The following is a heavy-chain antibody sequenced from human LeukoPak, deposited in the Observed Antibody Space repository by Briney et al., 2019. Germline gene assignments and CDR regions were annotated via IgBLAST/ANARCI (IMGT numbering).Heavy chain of an antibody. CDR3: ARDSDDFWRVYYMDV. CDR1: GFTFSSYS. Sequence: PGGSLRLSCAASGFTFSSYSMNWVRQAPGKGLEWVSYISSSSSTIYYADSVKGRFTISRDNAKNSLYLQMNSLRAEDTAVYYCARDSDDFWRVYYMDVWGKGTTVTVSS. J-gene: IGHJ6*03. V-gene: IGHV3-48*04. CDR2: ISSSSSTI. D-gene: IGHD3-3*01.